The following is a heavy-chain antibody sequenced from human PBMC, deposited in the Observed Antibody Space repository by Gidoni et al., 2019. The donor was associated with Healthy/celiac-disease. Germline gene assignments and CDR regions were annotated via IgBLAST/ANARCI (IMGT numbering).Heavy chain of an antibody. Sequence: HLQLQESGPGLVKPSETLSLTCTVPGGSISSSSYYLGWIRQPPGKGLDWIGSIYYSGSTYYNPSLKRRVTIPVDTSKNQFSLKLSSVTAADTAVYYCARQGGVLGYFDYWGQGTLVTVSS. D-gene: IGHD3-16*01. CDR1: GGSISSSSYY. J-gene: IGHJ4*02. V-gene: IGHV4-39*01. CDR3: ARQGGVLGYFDY. CDR2: IYYSGST.